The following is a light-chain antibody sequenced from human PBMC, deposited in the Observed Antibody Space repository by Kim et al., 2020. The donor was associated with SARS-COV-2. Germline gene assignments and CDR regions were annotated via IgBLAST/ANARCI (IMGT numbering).Light chain of an antibody. CDR3: QQRSNWPIT. V-gene: IGKV3-11*01. CDR2: DAS. CDR1: QSVSIY. J-gene: IGKJ5*01. Sequence: LSPGQSATLSCRASQSVSIYLAWYQQKPGQAPRLLIYDASNRATGIPARFTGSGSGTDFTLTISSLEPEDFAVYYCQQRSNWPITFGQGTRLEIK.